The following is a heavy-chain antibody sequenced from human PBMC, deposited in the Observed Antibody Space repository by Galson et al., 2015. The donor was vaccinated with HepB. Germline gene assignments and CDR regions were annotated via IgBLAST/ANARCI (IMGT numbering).Heavy chain of an antibody. CDR3: AKDFATGGDYGVYYFDY. Sequence: SLRLSCAASGFTFSSYAMSWVRQAPGKGLEWVSAISGSGGSTYYADSVKGRFTISRDNSKNTLYLQMNSLRAEDTAVYYCAKDFATGGDYGVYYFDYWGQGTLVTVSS. D-gene: IGHD4-17*01. V-gene: IGHV3-23*01. J-gene: IGHJ4*02. CDR1: GFTFSSYA. CDR2: ISGSGGST.